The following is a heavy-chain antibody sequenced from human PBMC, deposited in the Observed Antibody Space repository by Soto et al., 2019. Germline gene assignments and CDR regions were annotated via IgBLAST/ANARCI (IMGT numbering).Heavy chain of an antibody. D-gene: IGHD2-8*01. CDR2: VYHDGRT. J-gene: IGHJ1*01. CDR1: GRPISSGNW. CDR3: AILLGYCTNGAFLSADEH. Sequence: QVQLQESGPGLVKPSGTLSLTCAVSGRPISSGNWWSWVRQPPGKGLEWIGEVYHDGRTYFKPSLKSRVPMSVDESKTHFSLELSSVTAADTAVYYWAILLGYCTNGAFLSADEHWGQGTLVTVSS. V-gene: IGHV4-4*02.